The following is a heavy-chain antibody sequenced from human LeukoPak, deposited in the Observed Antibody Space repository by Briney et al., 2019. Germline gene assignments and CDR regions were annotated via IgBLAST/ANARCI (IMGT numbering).Heavy chain of an antibody. Sequence: PGRSLRLSCAASGFTFDDYAMHWVRQAPGKGLEWVSGISWNSGSIGYADSVKGRFTISRDNAKNSLYLQVNSLRAEDTALYYCAKDISDFWSGPGAFDIWGQGTMVTVSS. CDR3: AKDISDFWSGPGAFDI. V-gene: IGHV3-9*01. D-gene: IGHD3-3*01. CDR1: GFTFDDYA. CDR2: ISWNSGSI. J-gene: IGHJ3*02.